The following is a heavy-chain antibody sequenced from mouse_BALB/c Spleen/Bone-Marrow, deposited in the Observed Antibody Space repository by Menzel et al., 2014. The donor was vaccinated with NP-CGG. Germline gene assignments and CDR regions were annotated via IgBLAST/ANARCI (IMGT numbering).Heavy chain of an antibody. CDR1: GFDFSRYW. Sequence: EVMLVESGGGLVQPGGSLKLSCAASGFDFSRYWMSWVRQAPGKGLEWIGEINPDSNTINYTPSLKDKFIISRDNAKNTLYLQMSKVRSEDTALHYCARQGYYGKGDYWGQGTTLTVSS. V-gene: IGHV4-1*02. CDR3: ARQGYYGKGDY. J-gene: IGHJ2*01. D-gene: IGHD2-1*01. CDR2: INPDSNTI.